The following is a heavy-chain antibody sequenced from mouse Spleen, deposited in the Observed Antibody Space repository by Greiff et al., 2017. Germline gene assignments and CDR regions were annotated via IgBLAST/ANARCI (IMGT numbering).Heavy chain of an antibody. J-gene: IGHJ3*01. V-gene: IGHV5-9-4*01. D-gene: IGHD1-1*01. Sequence: EVKLVESGGGLVKPGGSLKLSCAASGFTFSSYAMSWVRQSPEKRLEWVAEISSGGSYTYYPDTVTGRFTISRDNAKNTLYLEMSSLRSEDTAMYYCARAYYYGSEDAWFAYWGQGTLVTVSA. CDR3: ARAYYYGSEDAWFAY. CDR1: GFTFSSYA. CDR2: ISSGGSYT.